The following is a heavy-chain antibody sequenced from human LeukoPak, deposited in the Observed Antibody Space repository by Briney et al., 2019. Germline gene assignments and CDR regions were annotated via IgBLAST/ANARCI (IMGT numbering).Heavy chain of an antibody. CDR2: IYSGGRT. Sequence: SETLSLTCTVSGGPITSGNNYWNWIRQSPGKGLEWIGFIYSGGRTNYNPFLRSRVVISADTSKNQISLRVDSMTAADTAVYYCVKAPTVAGSYGWFDPWGQGTLVTVSS. J-gene: IGHJ5*02. V-gene: IGHV4-30-4*08. CDR1: GGPITSGNNY. D-gene: IGHD6-19*01. CDR3: VKAPTVAGSYGWFDP.